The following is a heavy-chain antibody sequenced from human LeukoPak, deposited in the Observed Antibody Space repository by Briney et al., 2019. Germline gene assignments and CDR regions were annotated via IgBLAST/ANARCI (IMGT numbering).Heavy chain of an antibody. J-gene: IGHJ4*02. CDR2: ILNDGINK. CDR3: AKELSCFLASFEY. CDR1: GFTFSNYG. V-gene: IGHV3-30*02. Sequence: GGSLRLSCAASGFTFSNYGMHWVRQAPGKGLEWVAVILNDGINKNYADSVKGRFTISRDNSKNTLYLQMNSLRADDTAVYYCAKELSCFLASFEYWGQGTLVTVSS. D-gene: IGHD3-3*01.